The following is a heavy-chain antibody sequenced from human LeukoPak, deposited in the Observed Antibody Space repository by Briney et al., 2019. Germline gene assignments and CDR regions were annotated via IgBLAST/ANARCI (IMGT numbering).Heavy chain of an antibody. CDR1: GYTFTSYG. Sequence: VASVKVSCKASGYTFTSYGISWVRQAPGQGLEWMGWISAYNGNTNYAQKLQGRVTMTTDTSTSTAYMELRSLRSDDTAVYYCARAPRMPHYDLFDYWGQGTLVTVSS. D-gene: IGHD3-22*01. J-gene: IGHJ4*02. CDR2: ISAYNGNT. CDR3: ARAPRMPHYDLFDY. V-gene: IGHV1-18*01.